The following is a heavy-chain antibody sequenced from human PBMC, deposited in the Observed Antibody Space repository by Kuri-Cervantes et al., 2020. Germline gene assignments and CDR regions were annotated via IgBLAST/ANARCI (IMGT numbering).Heavy chain of an antibody. J-gene: IGHJ3*02. CDR2: INPSGGST. D-gene: IGHD5-18*01. CDR3: ARGGRYSYGQLDDAFDI. CDR1: GYTFTSYY. Sequence: ASVKVSCKASGYTFTSYYTHWVRQAPGQGLEWMGIINPSGGSTSYAQKLQGRVTMTTDTSTSTAYMELRSLRSDDTAVYYCARGGRYSYGQLDDAFDIWGQGTMVTVSS. V-gene: IGHV1-46*01.